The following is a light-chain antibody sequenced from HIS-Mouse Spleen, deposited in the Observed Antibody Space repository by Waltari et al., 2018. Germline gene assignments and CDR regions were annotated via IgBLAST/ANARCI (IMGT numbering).Light chain of an antibody. CDR3: QQYNNWPLT. CDR2: GAS. Sequence: EIVMTQSPATLSVSPGERATLPCRASQSVSSNLAWYQQKPGQAPRLLIYGASTRATGIPGRFSGSGSGTEFTLTISSLQSEDFAVYYCQQYNNWPLTFGGGTKVEIK. J-gene: IGKJ4*01. CDR1: QSVSSN. V-gene: IGKV3-15*01.